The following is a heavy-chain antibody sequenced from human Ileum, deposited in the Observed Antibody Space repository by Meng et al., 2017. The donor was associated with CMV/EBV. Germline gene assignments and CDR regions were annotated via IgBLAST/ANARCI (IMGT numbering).Heavy chain of an antibody. J-gene: IGHJ6*02. CDR2: IIPIFGTA. D-gene: IGHD3-3*01. Sequence: SVKVSCKASGGTFSSHAISWVRQAPGQGLEWMGGIIPIFGTANYAQKFQGRVTITTDESTSTAYMELSSLRSEDTAVYYCVRTHGVTIFGVVIIDYYYYGMDVWGQGTTVTVSS. V-gene: IGHV1-69*05. CDR3: VRTHGVTIFGVVIIDYYYYGMDV. CDR1: GGTFSSHA.